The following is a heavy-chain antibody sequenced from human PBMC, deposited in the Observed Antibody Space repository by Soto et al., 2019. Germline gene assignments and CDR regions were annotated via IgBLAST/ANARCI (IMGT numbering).Heavy chain of an antibody. V-gene: IGHV1-18*01. J-gene: IGHJ4*02. CDR1: CYSFTSHG. CDR3: ARDEEYSSSSRPDY. Sequence: GASAKVSCKDSCYSFTSHGISWVRQAPGQGLEWMGWISAYNGNTNYAQKLQGRVTMTTDTSTSTAYMELRSLRSDDTAVYYCARDEEYSSSSRPDYWGQGTLVTVSS. CDR2: ISAYNGNT. D-gene: IGHD6-6*01.